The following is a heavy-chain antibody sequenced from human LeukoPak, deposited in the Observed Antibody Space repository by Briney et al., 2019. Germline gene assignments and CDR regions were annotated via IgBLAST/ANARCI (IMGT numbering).Heavy chain of an antibody. J-gene: IGHJ4*02. CDR1: GFIFSNYW. Sequence: GGSLRLSCAASGFIFSNYWMTWVRQAPGKGLEWVANIKEDGSEKYYVDSVKGRFTISRDNAKNSLYLQMNSLRAEDTAVYYCARGRRGSGSYWGREFDYWGQGTLVTVSS. CDR3: ARGRRGSGSYWGREFDY. D-gene: IGHD3-10*01. V-gene: IGHV3-7*01. CDR2: IKEDGSEK.